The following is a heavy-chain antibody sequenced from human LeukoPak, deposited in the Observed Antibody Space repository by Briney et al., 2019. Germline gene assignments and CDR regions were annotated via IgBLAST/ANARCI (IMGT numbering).Heavy chain of an antibody. J-gene: IGHJ3*02. V-gene: IGHV4-59*12. CDR1: GGSITSYY. Sequence: PSETLSLTCTVSGGSITSYYWSWIRQPPGKGLEWIGCIYYSGSTSYNPSLKSRVTISVDTSKNQFSLKLSSVTAADTAVYYCARRITMIVVVPKGAFDIWGQGTMVTVSS. D-gene: IGHD3-22*01. CDR2: IYYSGST. CDR3: ARRITMIVVVPKGAFDI.